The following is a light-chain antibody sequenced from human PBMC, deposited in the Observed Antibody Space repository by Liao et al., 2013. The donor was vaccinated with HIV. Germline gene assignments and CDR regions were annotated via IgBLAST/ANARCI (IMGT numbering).Light chain of an antibody. V-gene: IGLV3-1*01. CDR3: QAWDSITASYV. Sequence: SYDLTQPPSVSVSPGQTATITCSGAKLGDKYACWYQQKSGQSPVLVIYEDTKRPSGIPERFSGSNSGNTATLTISGTQAMDEADYYCQAWDSITASYVFGTGTKVTVL. CDR2: EDT. CDR1: KLGDKY. J-gene: IGLJ1*01.